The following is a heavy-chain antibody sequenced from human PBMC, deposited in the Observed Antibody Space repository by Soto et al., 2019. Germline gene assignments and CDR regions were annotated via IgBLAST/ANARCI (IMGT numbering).Heavy chain of an antibody. Sequence: QVQLVESGGGVVQPGRSLTLSCAASGFTFSGDAMHWVRQAPGKGLESVAVISYDGSNNHYADSVKGRFTISRDNSKNTLYLQMNSLRIEDTAVYYCAKDQGVGGTLGLFDYWGQGTLVTVSS. J-gene: IGHJ4*02. CDR3: AKDQGVGGTLGLFDY. V-gene: IGHV3-30*18. CDR2: ISYDGSNN. CDR1: GFTFSGDA. D-gene: IGHD1-26*01.